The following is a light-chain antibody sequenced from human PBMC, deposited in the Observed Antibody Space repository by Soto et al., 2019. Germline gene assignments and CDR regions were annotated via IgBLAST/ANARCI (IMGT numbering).Light chain of an antibody. CDR3: QQYKNWPT. J-gene: IGKJ4*01. CDR1: QTVSSN. Sequence: ETVLTQSPDTLSLSQGERATLSCRASQTVSSNYLAWCQQKPGQAPRLLIYGASTRATGIPARFSGRGSGTEFTLTISSLQSEDFAVYYCQQYKNWPTFGGGTKVDI. V-gene: IGKV3-15*01. CDR2: GAS.